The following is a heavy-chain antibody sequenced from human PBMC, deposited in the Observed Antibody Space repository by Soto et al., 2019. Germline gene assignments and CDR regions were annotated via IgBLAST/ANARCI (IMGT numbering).Heavy chain of an antibody. CDR1: GFTVSSNY. D-gene: IGHD3-3*01. V-gene: IGHV3-53*01. J-gene: IGHJ4*02. Sequence: PGGSPRLSCAASGFTVSSNYMSWVRQAPGKGLEWVSVIYSGGSTYYADSVKGRFTISRDNSKNTLYLQMNSLRAEDTAVYYCERGAIFNGLIDYWGQGTLVTVSS. CDR2: IYSGGST. CDR3: ERGAIFNGLIDY.